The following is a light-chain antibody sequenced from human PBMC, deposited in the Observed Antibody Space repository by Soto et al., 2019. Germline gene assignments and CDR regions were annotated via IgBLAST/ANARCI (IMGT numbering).Light chain of an antibody. CDR2: AAS. CDR1: QSISNF. Sequence: DIQMTQSPSSLSASVGDRVTITYRASQSISNFLNWYQQKPGKAPKLLIYAASTLQSGVPSRFSGSGYGTDFTLTINSLQAEDFATYYCQQSDRAPLTFGQGTRVQFK. J-gene: IGKJ1*01. CDR3: QQSDRAPLT. V-gene: IGKV1-39*01.